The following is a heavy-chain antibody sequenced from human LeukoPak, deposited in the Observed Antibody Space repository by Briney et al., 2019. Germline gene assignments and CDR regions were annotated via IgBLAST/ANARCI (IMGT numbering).Heavy chain of an antibody. Sequence: GEALKISCKGSGYIFSTYWIAWVRQMPGKGLEWRGIIYPGDSDTRYSPAFETQLTTSAHKSISPAYMQWSSLKAPDTAMYYCARLGYGDSNCFDPWGQGTLVTVSS. CDR2: IYPGDSDT. V-gene: IGHV5-51*01. J-gene: IGHJ5*02. CDR3: ARLGYGDSNCFDP. CDR1: GYIFSTYW. D-gene: IGHD4-17*01.